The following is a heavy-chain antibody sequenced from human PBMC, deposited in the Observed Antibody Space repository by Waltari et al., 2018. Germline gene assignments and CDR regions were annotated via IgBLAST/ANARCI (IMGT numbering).Heavy chain of an antibody. CDR2: VNHGGST. CDR1: GESFRDYY. CDR3: ARRYSGASVDY. V-gene: IGHV4-34*02. Sequence: QVQLQQWGAGLLKPSETLSLSCAVYGESFRDYYWTWIRQPPGKGLEWIGQVNHGGSTNYNPSLKSRLTISGDTSKNQFSLKLSSVTAADTAVYYCARRYSGASVDYWGQGILVTVSS. D-gene: IGHD5-12*01. J-gene: IGHJ4*02.